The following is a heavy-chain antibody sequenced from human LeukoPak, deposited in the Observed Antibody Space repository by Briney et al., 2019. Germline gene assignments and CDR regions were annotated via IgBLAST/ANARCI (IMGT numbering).Heavy chain of an antibody. CDR1: GDSVSSNSAA. D-gene: IGHD6-13*01. J-gene: IGHJ4*02. CDR2: TLYRSKWYN. Sequence: SQTLSLTCDISGDSVSSNSAAWTWIRQSPSRGLEWLGRTLYRSKWYNDYAVSVRSRITINPDTSKNQFTLQLNSVTPEDTAVYYCARKKAGTYDYWGQGTLVTVSS. CDR3: ARKKAGTYDY. V-gene: IGHV6-1*01.